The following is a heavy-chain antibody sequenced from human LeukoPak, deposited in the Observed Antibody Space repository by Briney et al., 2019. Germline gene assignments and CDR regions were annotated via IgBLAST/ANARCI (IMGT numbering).Heavy chain of an antibody. CDR2: IYYSGST. CDR1: GGSISSGGYS. V-gene: IGHV4-61*08. J-gene: IGHJ4*02. Sequence: SETLSLTCAVSGGSISSGGYSWSWIRQPPGKGLEWIAYIYYSGSTNYNPSLKSRVTISVDTSKNQFSLKLSSVTAADTAVYYCARHGVRYYYDSSGYYLDYWGQGTLVTVSS. CDR3: ARHGVRYYYDSSGYYLDY. D-gene: IGHD3-22*01.